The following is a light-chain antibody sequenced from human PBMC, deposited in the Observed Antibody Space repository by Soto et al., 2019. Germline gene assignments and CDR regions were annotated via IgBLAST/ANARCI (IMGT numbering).Light chain of an antibody. J-gene: IGKJ5*01. V-gene: IGKV1-33*01. CDR3: QQYETLPIT. CDR2: DAS. CDR1: QDIGNY. Sequence: DIQMTQSPSSLSASVGDRVSITCQASQDIGNYLNWYQQIPGKAPKLLIFDASNLESGVPSRFSGSGSGTDFTFTISSLQPEDIATYYCQQYETLPITSGQGTRLEIK.